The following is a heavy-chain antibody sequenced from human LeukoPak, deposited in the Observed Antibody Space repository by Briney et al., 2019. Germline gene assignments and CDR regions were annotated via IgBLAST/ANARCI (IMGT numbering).Heavy chain of an antibody. CDR2: IKEDGSEK. Sequence: PGGSLRLSCAASGFTFSSYWMTWVRQAPGKGLEWVANIKEDGSEKYHVDSVKGRFTVSRDNAKNSLDLQMSSLRAEDTAVYYCARRGGYSIPDYWGQGTLVTVSS. CDR3: ARRGGYSIPDY. CDR1: GFTFSSYW. D-gene: IGHD6-13*01. J-gene: IGHJ4*02. V-gene: IGHV3-7*01.